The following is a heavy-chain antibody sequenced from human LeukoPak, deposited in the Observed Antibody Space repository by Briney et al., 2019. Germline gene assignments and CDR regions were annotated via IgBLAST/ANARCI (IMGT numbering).Heavy chain of an antibody. Sequence: SETLSLTCIVSGGSISSSNYYWGWIRQPPGKGLEWIGSIYYSGSTYYNPSLKSRVTISIDTSKNQFSLNLSSVTAADTAVYYCARGRGFDYWGQGTLVTVSS. D-gene: IGHD3-16*01. CDR2: IYYSGST. J-gene: IGHJ4*02. V-gene: IGHV4-39*07. CDR1: GGSISSSNYY. CDR3: ARGRGFDY.